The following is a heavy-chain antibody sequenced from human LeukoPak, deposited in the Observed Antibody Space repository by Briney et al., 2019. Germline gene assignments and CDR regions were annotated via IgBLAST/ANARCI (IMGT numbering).Heavy chain of an antibody. Sequence: SETLSLTCTVSGGSISSYYWSWIRQPAGNGLEWIGRIYTSGSTNYNPSLKSRVTMSVDTSKNQFSLKLSSVTAADTAVYYCARDRYYYDSSGYFYFDYWGQGTLVTVSS. CDR2: IYTSGST. V-gene: IGHV4-4*07. CDR1: GGSISSYY. D-gene: IGHD3-22*01. CDR3: ARDRYYYDSSGYFYFDY. J-gene: IGHJ4*02.